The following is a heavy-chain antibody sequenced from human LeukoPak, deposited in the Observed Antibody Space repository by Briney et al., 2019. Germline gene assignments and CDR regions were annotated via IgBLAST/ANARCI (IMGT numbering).Heavy chain of an antibody. Sequence: PGGSLRLSCAASGFTFSSYGMHWARQAPGKGLEWVAVIWYDGSNKYYADSVKGRFTISRDNSKNTLYLQMNSLRAEDTAVYYCAKDEGSYDFWSGYPDYWGQGTLVTVSS. CDR1: GFTFSSYG. CDR2: IWYDGSNK. J-gene: IGHJ4*02. CDR3: AKDEGSYDFWSGYPDY. V-gene: IGHV3-33*06. D-gene: IGHD3-3*01.